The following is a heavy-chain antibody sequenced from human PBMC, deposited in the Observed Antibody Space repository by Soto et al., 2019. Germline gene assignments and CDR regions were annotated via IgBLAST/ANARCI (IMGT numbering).Heavy chain of an antibody. CDR2: MSPNSDNK. V-gene: IGHV1-8*01. D-gene: IGHD6-13*01. J-gene: IGHJ5*01. CDR3: VRGFGSSWNTGGYNSFDF. CDR1: GYTFTNFD. Sequence: ASVKVSCKASGYTFTNFDVNWVRQAAGQGLEWMGWMSPNSDNKGYAQKFQGRVSMTRDTSITTAYMELSSLKSEDTAVYYCVRGFGSSWNTGGYNSFDFWGQGTLVTVSS.